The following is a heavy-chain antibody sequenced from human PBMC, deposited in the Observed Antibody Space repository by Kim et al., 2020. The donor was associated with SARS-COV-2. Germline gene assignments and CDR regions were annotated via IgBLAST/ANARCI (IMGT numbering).Heavy chain of an antibody. V-gene: IGHV5-10-1*01. J-gene: IGHJ4*02. CDR3: ARHLHSSSPMDYDY. D-gene: IGHD6-6*01. Sequence: SPSFQGHVTISADKSISTAYLQWSSLKASDTAMYYCARHLHSSSPMDYDYWGQGTLVTVSS.